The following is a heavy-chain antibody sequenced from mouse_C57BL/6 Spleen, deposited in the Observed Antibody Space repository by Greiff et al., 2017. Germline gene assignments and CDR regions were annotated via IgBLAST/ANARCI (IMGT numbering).Heavy chain of an antibody. CDR2: IHPNSGST. CDR1: GYTFTSYW. V-gene: IGHV1-64*01. D-gene: IGHD1-1*01. CDR3: AREGLYYGSSYAGWYFDV. Sequence: VQLQQPGAELVKPGASVKLSCKASGYTFTSYWMHWVKQRPGQGLEWIGMIHPNSGSTNYNEKFKSKATLTVDKSSSTAYMQLSSLTSEDSAVYYCAREGLYYGSSYAGWYFDVWGTGTTVTVSS. J-gene: IGHJ1*03.